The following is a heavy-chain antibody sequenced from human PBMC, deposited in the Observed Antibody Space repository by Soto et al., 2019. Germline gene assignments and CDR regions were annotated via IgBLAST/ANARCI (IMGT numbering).Heavy chain of an antibody. J-gene: IGHJ3*02. V-gene: IGHV4-31*03. CDR3: ARVPKGGYRSSTSCGDAFDI. CDR2: IYYSGST. CDR1: DGSISSGGYY. Sequence: QVQLQESGPGLVKPSQTLSLTCTVSDGSISSGGYYWSWFRQHPGKGLEWIGYIYYSGSTYYNPSLKSRVTISVDTSKDQFSLKLSSVTAADTAVYYCARVPKGGYRSSTSCGDAFDIWGQGTIVTVSS. D-gene: IGHD2-2*01.